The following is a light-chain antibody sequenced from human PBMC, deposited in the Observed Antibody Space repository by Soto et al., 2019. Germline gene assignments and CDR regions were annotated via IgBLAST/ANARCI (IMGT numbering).Light chain of an antibody. CDR3: QQSFSTPQT. CDR1: QTINIY. CDR2: VAS. Sequence: DIEMTQSPSSLSASVGDIVTITCLASQTINIYLSWYQQKPGKAPKLLINVASTLQGGVPSRFSGSGSGTEFTLAISSLQPEDSATYYCQQSFSTPQTFGGGTKVDIK. V-gene: IGKV1-39*01. J-gene: IGKJ4*01.